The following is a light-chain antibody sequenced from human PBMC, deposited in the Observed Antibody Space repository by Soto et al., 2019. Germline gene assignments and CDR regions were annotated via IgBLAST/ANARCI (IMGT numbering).Light chain of an antibody. CDR3: QQGYRPPRT. Sequence: DIQMTQSPSFLSASVGDRVSISCRANQSISTYLNWYQHKPGKAPKFLIHAASSLQSRVSSRFSGSGSGTEFTLTISSLQPEDFATYYCQQGYRPPRTFGQGTKVDIK. J-gene: IGKJ1*01. CDR2: AAS. V-gene: IGKV1-39*01. CDR1: QSISTY.